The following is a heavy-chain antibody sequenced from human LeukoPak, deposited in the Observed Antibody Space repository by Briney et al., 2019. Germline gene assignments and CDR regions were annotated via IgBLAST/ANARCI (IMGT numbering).Heavy chain of an antibody. CDR1: GGSISSHY. V-gene: IGHV4-4*07. J-gene: IGHJ4*02. CDR3: ARDSHGGSGWYGFFDY. D-gene: IGHD6-19*01. Sequence: PSETLSLTCTVSGGSISSHYWSWIRQPAGKGLEGIGRVSPSGSTKYNPSLRSRVTMSVDTSKNQFSLRLSSVTAADTAVYYCARDSHGGSGWYGFFDYWGQRTLVTVSS. CDR2: VSPSGST.